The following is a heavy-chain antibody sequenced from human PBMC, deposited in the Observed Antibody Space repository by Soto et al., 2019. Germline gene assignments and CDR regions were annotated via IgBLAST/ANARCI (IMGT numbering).Heavy chain of an antibody. V-gene: IGHV3-30-3*01. CDR2: VSDDESNK. CDR1: GFTFSTYA. J-gene: IGHJ4*02. CDR3: ARDPEARYYFDY. Sequence: VGSLRLSCAASGFTFSTYAMHWVRQAPGKGLEWVALVSDDESNKNYADSVKRRFTVSRDNSKNTLYLRMNNLRAADTAVYFCARDPEARYYFDYWGQGALVTVSS.